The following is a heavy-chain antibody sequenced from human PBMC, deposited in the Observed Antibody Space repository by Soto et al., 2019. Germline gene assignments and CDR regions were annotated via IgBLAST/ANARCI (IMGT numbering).Heavy chain of an antibody. D-gene: IGHD5-12*01. CDR2: ISWNSGSI. V-gene: IGHV3-9*01. CDR3: AKASSLRNWFDP. CDR1: GFTFDDYA. Sequence: EVQLVESGGGLVQPGRSLRLSCAASGFTFDDYAMHWVRQAPGKGLEWVSGISWNSGSIGYADSVKGRFTISRDNDKNSLYLQMNSLRAEDTALYYCAKASSLRNWFDPWGQGTLVTVSS. J-gene: IGHJ5*02.